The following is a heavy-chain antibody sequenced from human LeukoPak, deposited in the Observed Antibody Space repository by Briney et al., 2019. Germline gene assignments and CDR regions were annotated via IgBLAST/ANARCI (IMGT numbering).Heavy chain of an antibody. CDR1: GYTFSDNF. V-gene: IGHV1-2*02. CDR2: INPNNGDT. Sequence: ASVKVSCKASGYTFSDNFIHWVRQAPGQGLEWMGWINPNNGDTNYAQKFQGRVTVTRDTSISTAYMELNSLRAEDTAVYYCAVVAGSYTSHIPSFDYWGQGTLATVSS. J-gene: IGHJ4*02. CDR3: AVVAGSYTSHIPSFDY. D-gene: IGHD1-26*01.